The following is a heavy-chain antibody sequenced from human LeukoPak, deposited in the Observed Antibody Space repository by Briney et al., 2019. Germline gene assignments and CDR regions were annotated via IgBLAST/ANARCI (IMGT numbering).Heavy chain of an antibody. CDR3: AREEEDSGLDY. V-gene: IGHV1-18*04. CDR2: ISAYNGNT. CDR1: GYTFTGYY. Sequence: ASVKVSCKASGYTFTGYYMHWVRQAPGQGLEWMGWISAYNGNTNYAQKLQGRVTMTTDTSTSTAYMELRSLRSDDTAVYYCAREEEDSGLDYWGQGTLVTVSS. D-gene: IGHD2-15*01. J-gene: IGHJ4*02.